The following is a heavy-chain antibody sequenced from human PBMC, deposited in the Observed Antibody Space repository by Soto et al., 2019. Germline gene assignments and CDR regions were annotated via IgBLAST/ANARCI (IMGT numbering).Heavy chain of an antibody. CDR3: ARVISYGYFDY. Sequence: LPLTCTVSSAPISRGRYYWSWIRQHPGKGLEWIGYIYYSGSTYYNPSLKSRVTISVDTSKNQFSLKLSSVTAADTAVYYCARVISYGYFDYWGQGTLVTVS. CDR2: IYYSGST. V-gene: IGHV4-31*03. J-gene: IGHJ4*02. CDR1: SAPISRGRYY. D-gene: IGHD1-26*01.